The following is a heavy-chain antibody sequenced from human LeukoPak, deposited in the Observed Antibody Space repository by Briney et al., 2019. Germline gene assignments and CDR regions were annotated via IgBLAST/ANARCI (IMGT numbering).Heavy chain of an antibody. V-gene: IGHV1-69*02. Sequence: SVKVSCKASGGTFSSYTISWVRQAPGQGLEWMGRIIPILGIANYAQKFQGRVTITADKSTSTAYMELSSLRSEDTAVYYCAKDISQLWYFDYWGQGTLVTVSS. CDR3: AKDISQLWYFDY. CDR2: IIPILGIA. CDR1: GGTFSSYT. J-gene: IGHJ4*02. D-gene: IGHD5-18*01.